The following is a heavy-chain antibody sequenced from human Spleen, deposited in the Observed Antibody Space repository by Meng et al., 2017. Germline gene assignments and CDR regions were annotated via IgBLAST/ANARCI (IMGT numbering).Heavy chain of an antibody. J-gene: IGHJ4*02. V-gene: IGHV5-51*01. D-gene: IGHD6-19*01. CDR2: IYPADSYT. CDR1: GYSFTSYW. CDR3: ARSHSSGWSGDS. Sequence: GESLKISCKAPGYSFTSYWIAGVRQMPGKGLEWMGSIYPADSYTTYSPSFQGQVTISADKSISPAYLQWRSLTASDTAMYYCARSHSSGWSGDSWGQGNRVTVSS.